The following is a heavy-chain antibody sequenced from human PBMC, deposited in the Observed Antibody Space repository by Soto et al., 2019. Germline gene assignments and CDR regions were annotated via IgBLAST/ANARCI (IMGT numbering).Heavy chain of an antibody. Sequence: EVQLVESGGGLVQPGGSLRLSCAASGFTFGINRMSWVRQAPGKGLEWVANIKRDGSEKYYVDSVKGRFTISRDNAKNTLYLQMNSLRADDTAVYYCASLEWESTGYADYWGQGTLVTVSA. D-gene: IGHD3-3*01. V-gene: IGHV3-7*03. CDR2: IKRDGSEK. J-gene: IGHJ4*02. CDR3: ASLEWESTGYADY. CDR1: GFTFGINR.